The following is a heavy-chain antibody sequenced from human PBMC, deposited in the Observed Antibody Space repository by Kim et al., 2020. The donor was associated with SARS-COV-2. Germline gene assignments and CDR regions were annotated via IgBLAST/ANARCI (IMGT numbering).Heavy chain of an antibody. CDR3: ARDLGGSYSYYYYGMDV. Sequence: SETLSLTCTVSGGSISSYYWSWIRQPPGKGLEWIGYIYYSGSTNYNPSLKSRVTISVDTSKNQFSLKLSSVTAADTAVYYCARDLGGSYSYYYYGMDVWGQGTTVTVSS. J-gene: IGHJ6*02. CDR2: IYYSGST. CDR1: GGSISSYY. V-gene: IGHV4-59*01. D-gene: IGHD1-26*01.